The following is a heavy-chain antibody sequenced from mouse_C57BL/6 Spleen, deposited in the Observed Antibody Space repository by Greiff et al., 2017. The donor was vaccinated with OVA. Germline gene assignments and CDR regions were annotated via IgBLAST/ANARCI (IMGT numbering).Heavy chain of an antibody. D-gene: IGHD2-2*01. J-gene: IGHJ4*01. V-gene: IGHV1-80*01. CDR1: GYAFSSYW. Sequence: QVQLKASGAELVKPGASVKISCKASGYAFSSYWMNWVKQRPGKGLEWIGQIYPRDGDTNYNGKFKGKATLTADTSSSTAYMQLSSRTSEDSAVYVCARGGVDGYVYNDAMDYWGQGTSVTVSS. CDR2: IYPRDGDT. CDR3: ARGGVDGYVYNDAMDY.